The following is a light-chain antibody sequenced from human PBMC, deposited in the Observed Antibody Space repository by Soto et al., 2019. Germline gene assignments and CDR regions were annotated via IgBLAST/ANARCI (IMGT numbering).Light chain of an antibody. CDR1: QSVSSSY. CDR3: HKYGSSPPPT. CDR2: GAS. Sequence: EIVLTQSPGTLSLSPGERATLSCRASQSVSSSYLAWYQQKPGQAPRLLIYGASSRATGIPDRFSGSGSGTDFTLTISRLEPEDFAVYYCHKYGSSPPPTFGQGTKVDIK. J-gene: IGKJ1*01. V-gene: IGKV3-20*01.